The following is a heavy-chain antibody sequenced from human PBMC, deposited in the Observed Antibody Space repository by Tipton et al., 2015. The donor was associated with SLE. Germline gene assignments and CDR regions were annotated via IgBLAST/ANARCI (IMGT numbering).Heavy chain of an antibody. CDR3: ARAVCPGGICYDVFDI. J-gene: IGHJ3*02. D-gene: IGHD2-8*02. CDR1: GFTFSSHW. CDR2: IKPDGSEK. V-gene: IGHV3-7*01. Sequence: SLRLSCAVSGFTFSSHWMSWVRQAPGKGLEWVANIKPDGSEKYYVDSVKGRFTISRDNAKNSLYLQMNRLRAEDTAVYHCARAVCPGGICYDVFDIWAQGTMVTVSS.